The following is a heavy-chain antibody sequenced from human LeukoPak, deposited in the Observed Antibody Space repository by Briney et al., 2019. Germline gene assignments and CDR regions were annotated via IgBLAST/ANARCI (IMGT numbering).Heavy chain of an antibody. CDR1: GFTFSSHG. D-gene: IGHD3-10*01. V-gene: IGHV3-23*01. J-gene: IGHJ4*02. Sequence: PGGSLRLSCAASGFTFSSHGMSWVRQAPGKGLEWVSSISGGGVSTYYADSVKGRFTISRDNSKNTLYLQMNSLRAEDTAVYYCAKDREDYYGSTFDYWGQGTLVTVSS. CDR2: ISGGGVST. CDR3: AKDREDYYGSTFDY.